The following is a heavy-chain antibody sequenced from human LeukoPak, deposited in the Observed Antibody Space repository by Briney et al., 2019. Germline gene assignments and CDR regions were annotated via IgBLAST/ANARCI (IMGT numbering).Heavy chain of an antibody. D-gene: IGHD3-10*01. Sequence: GGSLRLSCAASGFTFSSYWMHWVRQAPGKGLVWVSRINSDGSSTSYADSVKGRFTISRDNAKNTLYLQMNSLRAEDTAVYYCARGQSRGFGEYATDYWGQGTLVTVSS. CDR1: GFTFSSYW. J-gene: IGHJ4*02. V-gene: IGHV3-74*01. CDR3: ARGQSRGFGEYATDY. CDR2: INSDGSST.